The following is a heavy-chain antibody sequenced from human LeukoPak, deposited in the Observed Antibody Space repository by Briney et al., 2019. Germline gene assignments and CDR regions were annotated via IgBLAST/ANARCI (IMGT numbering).Heavy chain of an antibody. CDR1: GFTFSSYG. V-gene: IGHV3-30*18. Sequence: GGSLRLSCAASGFTFSSYGMHWVRQAPGKGLEWVAVISYDGSNKYYADSVKGRFTISRDNSKNTLYLQMNSLRAEDTAVYYCAKDQGAYYGSGSYIDYWGQGTLVTVSS. D-gene: IGHD3-10*01. CDR3: AKDQGAYYGSGSYIDY. J-gene: IGHJ4*02. CDR2: ISYDGSNK.